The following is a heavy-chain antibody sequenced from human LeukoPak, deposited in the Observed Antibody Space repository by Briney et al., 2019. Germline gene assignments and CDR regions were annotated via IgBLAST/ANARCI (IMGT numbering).Heavy chain of an antibody. CDR1: RFIFTNYW. V-gene: IGHV3-74*01. Sequence: PGGSLRLSCAASRFIFTNYWIHWVRQAPGKGLVWVSHVNNDGSATSYADSVKGRFTISRDNSKNTLYLQMNSLRAEDTAVYYCAKDPRGGYSNGYSFDYWGQGTLVTVSS. J-gene: IGHJ4*02. CDR2: VNNDGSAT. D-gene: IGHD5-18*01. CDR3: AKDPRGGYSNGYSFDY.